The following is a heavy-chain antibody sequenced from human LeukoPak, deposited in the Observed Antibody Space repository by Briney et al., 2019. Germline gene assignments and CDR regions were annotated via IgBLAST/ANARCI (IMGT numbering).Heavy chain of an antibody. J-gene: IGHJ4*02. V-gene: IGHV3-48*01. CDR2: ISSSSSAI. D-gene: IGHD3-22*01. CDR3: ARIPESTYYYDSSGYYFLY. Sequence: PGGSLRLSCAASGFTFSSYSMNWVRQAPGKGLEWVSYISSSSSAIYYADSVKGRFTISRDNAKNSLYLQMNSLRAEDTAVYCCARIPESTYYYDSSGYYFLYWGQGNLVTVSS. CDR1: GFTFSSYS.